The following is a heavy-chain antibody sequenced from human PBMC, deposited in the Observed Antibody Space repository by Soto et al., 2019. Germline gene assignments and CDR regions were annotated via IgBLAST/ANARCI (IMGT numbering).Heavy chain of an antibody. CDR2: ISGSGGST. Sequence: GGSLRLSCAASGFTFNSYAMNWVRQAPGKGLEWVSAISGSGGSTYYADSVKGRFTISRDNSKNTLYLQMNSLRAEDTAVYSCAKDGGPYPYYFDYWGQGTLVTVSS. J-gene: IGHJ4*02. CDR3: AKDGGPYPYYFDY. CDR1: GFTFNSYA. V-gene: IGHV3-23*01. D-gene: IGHD3-10*01.